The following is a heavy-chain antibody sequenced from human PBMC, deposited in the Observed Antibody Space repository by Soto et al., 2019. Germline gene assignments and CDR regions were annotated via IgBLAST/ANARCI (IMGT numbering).Heavy chain of an antibody. Sequence: SETLSLTCTVSGGSISSYYWSWIRQPPGKGLEWIGYIYYSGSTNYNPSLKSRVTISVDTSKNQFSLKLSSVTAADTAVHYCATHSGYDSRYYYYMDVWGKGTKVTVSS. CDR2: IYYSGST. CDR3: ATHSGYDSRYYYYMDV. V-gene: IGHV4-59*01. J-gene: IGHJ6*03. CDR1: GGSISSYY. D-gene: IGHD5-12*01.